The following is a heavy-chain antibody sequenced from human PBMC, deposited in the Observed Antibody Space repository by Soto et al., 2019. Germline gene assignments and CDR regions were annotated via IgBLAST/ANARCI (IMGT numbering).Heavy chain of an antibody. Sequence: GGSLRLSCAASGFTFSSYSMNWVRQAPGKGLEWVSSISSSSSYIYYADSVKGRFTISRDNAKNSLYLQMNSLRAEDTAVYYCASPYCSGGSCPISRHYYYMDVWGKGTTVTVSS. J-gene: IGHJ6*03. CDR3: ASPYCSGGSCPISRHYYYMDV. CDR1: GFTFSSYS. D-gene: IGHD2-15*01. V-gene: IGHV3-21*01. CDR2: ISSSSSYI.